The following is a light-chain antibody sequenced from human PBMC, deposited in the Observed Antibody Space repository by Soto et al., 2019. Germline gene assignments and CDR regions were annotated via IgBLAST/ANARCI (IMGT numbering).Light chain of an antibody. Sequence: QSALTQPASVSGSPGQSITISCTGTSSDVGAYNLVSWYQQHPGKAPKLLIYEVNKRPSGASDRFSGSRSGSTASLTISGLQAEDEADYHCCSYAGGDTVVFGGGTKLTVL. CDR3: CSYAGGDTVV. CDR1: SSDVGAYNL. J-gene: IGLJ2*01. V-gene: IGLV2-23*02. CDR2: EVN.